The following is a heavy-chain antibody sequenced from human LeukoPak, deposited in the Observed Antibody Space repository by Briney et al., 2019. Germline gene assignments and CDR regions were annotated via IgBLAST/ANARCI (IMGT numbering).Heavy chain of an antibody. J-gene: IGHJ6*02. V-gene: IGHV3-30*18. D-gene: IGHD2-2*01. Sequence: PGTSLRLSCAASGFTFGSYGMHWVRQAPGKGLEWVAFISYDGNTKYYSGSAKGRFTISRDNSKNTLYLQMNSLRPEDTAVYYCANGDPGPADHPMNDYYYSLDVWGQGTTVIVSS. CDR2: ISYDGNTK. CDR1: GFTFGSYG. CDR3: ANGDPGPADHPMNDYYYSLDV.